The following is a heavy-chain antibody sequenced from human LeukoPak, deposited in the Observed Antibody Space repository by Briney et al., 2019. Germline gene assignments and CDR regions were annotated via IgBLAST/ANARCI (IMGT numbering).Heavy chain of an antibody. Sequence: GGSLRLSCAASGFTFSSYAMSWVRQAPGKGLEWVSAISGSGGSTYYADSVKGRFTISRDNSKNTLYLQMNSLRAEDTAVYYCANELVVPAAIYFNWFDPWGQGTLVTVAS. J-gene: IGHJ5*02. CDR1: GFTFSSYA. CDR2: ISGSGGST. V-gene: IGHV3-23*01. CDR3: ANELVVPAAIYFNWFDP. D-gene: IGHD2-2*02.